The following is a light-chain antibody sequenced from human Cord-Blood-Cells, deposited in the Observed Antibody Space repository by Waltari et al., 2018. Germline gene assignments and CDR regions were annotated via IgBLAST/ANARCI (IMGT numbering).Light chain of an antibody. V-gene: IGKV3-20*01. Sequence: EIVLTQSPGTLSLSPGERANLSCRASQLVRSSYLAWYQQKHGQAPRPLIYGASSRATGIPDRCSGSGSGTDFTLTISRLEPEDFAVYYCQQYGSSLFTFGPGTKVDIK. J-gene: IGKJ3*01. CDR3: QQYGSSLFT. CDR2: GAS. CDR1: QLVRSSY.